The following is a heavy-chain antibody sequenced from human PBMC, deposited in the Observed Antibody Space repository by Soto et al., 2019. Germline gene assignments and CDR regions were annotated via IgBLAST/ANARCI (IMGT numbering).Heavy chain of an antibody. CDR3: ARDQGQSAFGASNWFDP. J-gene: IGHJ5*02. Sequence: SVKVSCKASGGTFSSYAISWVRQAPGQGLEWMGGIIPIFGTANYAQKFQGRVTITADESTSTAYMELSSLRSEDTAVYYCARDQGQSAFGASNWFDPWGRGTLVTVSS. V-gene: IGHV1-69*13. CDR2: IIPIFGTA. CDR1: GGTFSSYA. D-gene: IGHD3-10*01.